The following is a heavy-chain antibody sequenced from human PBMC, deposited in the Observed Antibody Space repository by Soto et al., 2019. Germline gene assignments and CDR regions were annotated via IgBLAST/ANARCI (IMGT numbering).Heavy chain of an antibody. D-gene: IGHD3-3*01. Sequence: ASVTVSCKASGYTFTDYYIHWVRQAPGQGLEWMGWIHPNSGGTNYAQNFQGRVTTTRDTSSSTAYLEVTRLRSDDTAVYYCVRDTSGYPPGRFDYWGLATRVTLSS. CDR3: VRDTSGYPPGRFDY. CDR2: IHPNSGGT. CDR1: GYTFTDYY. V-gene: IGHV1-2*02. J-gene: IGHJ4*02.